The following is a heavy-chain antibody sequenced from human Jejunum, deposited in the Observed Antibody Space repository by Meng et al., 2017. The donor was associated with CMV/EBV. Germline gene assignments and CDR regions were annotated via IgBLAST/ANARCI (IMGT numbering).Heavy chain of an antibody. D-gene: IGHD3-22*01. Sequence: QVQLQQWGAGLLKPSETLSLTCGVYGGSFSNYYWSWIRQSPGKGLEWIGEIHPSGSTYYNPSLNSRVTMSVDTSKNQFSLNLRSVTAADTALYYCARERPGGGYYPGFDYWGQGILVTVSS. CDR1: GGSFSNYY. J-gene: IGHJ4*02. CDR2: IHPSGST. CDR3: ARERPGGGYYPGFDY. V-gene: IGHV4-34*01.